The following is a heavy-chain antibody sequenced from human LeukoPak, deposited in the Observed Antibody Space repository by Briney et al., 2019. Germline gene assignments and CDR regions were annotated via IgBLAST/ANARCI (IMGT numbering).Heavy chain of an antibody. CDR2: ISSSSSYI. D-gene: IGHD5-24*01. V-gene: IGHV3-21*01. J-gene: IGHJ4*02. Sequence: GGSLRLSXAASGFTFSSYSMNWVRQAPGKGLEWVSSISSSSSYIYYADSVKGRFTISRDNAKSSLYLQMNSLRAEDTAVYYCANSPSRDGYPTGYWGQGTLVTVSS. CDR1: GFTFSSYS. CDR3: ANSPSRDGYPTGY.